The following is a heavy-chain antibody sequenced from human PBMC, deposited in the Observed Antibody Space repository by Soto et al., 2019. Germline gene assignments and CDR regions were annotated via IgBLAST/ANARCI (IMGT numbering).Heavy chain of an antibody. CDR1: GFSVKSNY. Sequence: EVQVVESGGGLVQPGGSLRLSCAASGFSVKSNYMSWVRQAPGKGLEWVSVIYSGGSTYYADSVKGRFTISRDLSKNTVHLQMDSLRAEDTAVYYCARIIYDSGKYCGMDVWGQGTTVIVSS. D-gene: IGHD3-10*01. CDR3: ARIIYDSGKYCGMDV. V-gene: IGHV3-53*04. J-gene: IGHJ6*02. CDR2: IYSGGST.